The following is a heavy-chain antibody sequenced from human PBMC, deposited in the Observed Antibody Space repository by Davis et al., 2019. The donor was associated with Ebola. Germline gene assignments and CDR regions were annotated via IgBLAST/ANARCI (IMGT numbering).Heavy chain of an antibody. CDR1: GFTFSSYG. D-gene: IGHD6-19*01. CDR3: AKPSYSSGWYIFGY. J-gene: IGHJ4*02. CDR2: IWHDGSNK. Sequence: GGSLRLSCAASGFTFSSYGMHWVRQAPGKGLEWVAVIWHDGSNKYYADSVKGRFTISRDNSKNTLYLQMNSLRAEETAVYYCAKPSYSSGWYIFGYWGQGTLVTVSS. V-gene: IGHV3-33*06.